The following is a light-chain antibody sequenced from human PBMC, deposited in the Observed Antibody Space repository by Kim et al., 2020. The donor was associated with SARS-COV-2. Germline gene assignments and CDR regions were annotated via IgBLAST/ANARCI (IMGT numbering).Light chain of an antibody. CDR2: GNT. CDR1: SSNIGANSD. V-gene: IGLV1-40*01. Sequence: QRATISCTGSSSNIGANSDVPWYQHLPGTAPKLLIHGNTNRPSGVPDRFSGSKSGTSASLAITGLQAEDEADYYCQSYDSSLSGYVFGTGTKVTVL. J-gene: IGLJ1*01. CDR3: QSYDSSLSGYV.